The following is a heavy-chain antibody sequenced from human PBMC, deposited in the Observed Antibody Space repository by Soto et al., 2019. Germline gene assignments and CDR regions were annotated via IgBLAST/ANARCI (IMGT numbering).Heavy chain of an antibody. J-gene: IGHJ3*02. D-gene: IGHD6-13*01. Sequence: ASVKVSCKASGYTFTSYGISWVRQAPGQGLEWIGWISAHNGNTNYAQKLQGRVTMTTDTSTSTANVELKGLKSDDTAVYYWARDLSGGVIAAAGRAFDIWGQGTLVTVSS. CDR1: GYTFTSYG. V-gene: IGHV1-18*01. CDR3: ARDLSGGVIAAAGRAFDI. CDR2: ISAHNGNT.